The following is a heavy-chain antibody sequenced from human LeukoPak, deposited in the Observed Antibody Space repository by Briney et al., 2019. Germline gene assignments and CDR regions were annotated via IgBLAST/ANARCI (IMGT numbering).Heavy chain of an antibody. V-gene: IGHV3-30*18. CDR3: AKPRRGYFDSSAFDI. CDR1: GFTFSSYA. CDR2: ISYDGSRI. J-gene: IGHJ3*02. D-gene: IGHD3-22*01. Sequence: GGSLRLSCAASGFTFSSYAMNWVRQAPGKGLEWVAIISYDGSRIYYADSVKGRFTISRDNSKNTLYLQMNSLRTEDTAVYYCAKPRRGYFDSSAFDIWGQGTMVTVSS.